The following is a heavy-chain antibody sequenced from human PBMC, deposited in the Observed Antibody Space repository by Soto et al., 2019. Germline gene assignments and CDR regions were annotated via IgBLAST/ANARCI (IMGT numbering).Heavy chain of an antibody. V-gene: IGHV3-21*01. CDR3: ARDMIEGSYYGSGSYPH. CDR2: ISSSSSYI. D-gene: IGHD3-10*01. CDR1: GFTFSSYS. J-gene: IGHJ4*01. Sequence: GGSLRLSCAASGFTFSSYSMNWVRQAPGKGLEWVSSISSSSSYIYYADSVKGRFTISRDNAKNSLYLQMNSLRAEDTAVYYCARDMIEGSYYGSGSYPHWGHGTLVTVSS.